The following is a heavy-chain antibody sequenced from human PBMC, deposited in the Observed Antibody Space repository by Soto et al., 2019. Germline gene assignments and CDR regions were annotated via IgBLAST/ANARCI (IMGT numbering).Heavy chain of an antibody. D-gene: IGHD3-16*01. V-gene: IGHV6-1*01. Sequence: SQTRSLPCAISGGSVSSNIAAWDLIRQSPSRGLEWLGRTYYRSKWYTDYAVSVRSRITINPDTSENQFTLQLISMTPEDTAVYYCARNLGGPRDSWGQGTLVTVSS. CDR2: TYYRSKWYT. J-gene: IGHJ4*02. CDR3: ARNLGGPRDS. CDR1: GGSVSSNIAA.